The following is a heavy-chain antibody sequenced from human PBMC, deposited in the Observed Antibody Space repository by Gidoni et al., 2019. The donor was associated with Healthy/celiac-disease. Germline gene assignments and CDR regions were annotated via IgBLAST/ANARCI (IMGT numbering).Heavy chain of an antibody. Sequence: QVQLVQSGAEGNKPGASAKVSCTASGYTFTSYDINWVRQATGKGLEWMGWMNPNSGNTGYAQKFQGRVTMTRNTSISTAYMELSSLRSEDTAVYYCARLGYSYAFDIWGQGTMVTVSS. D-gene: IGHD5-18*01. J-gene: IGHJ3*02. CDR3: ARLGYSYAFDI. CDR1: GYTFTSYD. CDR2: MNPNSGNT. V-gene: IGHV1-8*01.